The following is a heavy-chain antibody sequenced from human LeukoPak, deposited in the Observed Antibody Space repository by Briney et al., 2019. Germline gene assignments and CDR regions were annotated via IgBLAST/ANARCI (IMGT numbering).Heavy chain of an antibody. Sequence: GGSLRLSCAASGFTFSSYAMHWVRQAPGKGLEYVSAISSNGGSTYYANSVKGRFTTSRDNSKNTLYLQMGSLRAEDMAVYYCATCIAARGVGYFDYWGQGTLVTVSS. CDR1: GFTFSSYA. J-gene: IGHJ4*02. D-gene: IGHD6-6*01. CDR3: ATCIAARGVGYFDY. CDR2: ISSNGGST. V-gene: IGHV3-64*01.